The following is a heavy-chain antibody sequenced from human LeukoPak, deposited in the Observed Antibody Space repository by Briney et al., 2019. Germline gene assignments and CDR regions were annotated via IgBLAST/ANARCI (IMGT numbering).Heavy chain of an antibody. D-gene: IGHD6-19*01. J-gene: IGHJ4*02. CDR2: VYHSGGGNR. Sequence: SGTLSLTCAVSGGSLSTTSWWVWLRQPPGKGLEWIGEVYHSGGGNRNYNPSLKSRATISVDTSRNQFSLNLRSVTAADTAVYFCARDNPRTTGYSSGSSFDFWGQGILVSVSS. V-gene: IGHV4-4*02. CDR1: GGSLSTTSW. CDR3: ARDNPRTTGYSSGSSFDF.